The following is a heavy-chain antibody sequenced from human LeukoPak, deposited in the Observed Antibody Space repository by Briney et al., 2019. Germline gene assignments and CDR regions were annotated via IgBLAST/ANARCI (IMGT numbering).Heavy chain of an antibody. D-gene: IGHD6-19*01. J-gene: IGHJ4*02. CDR1: GFTFSSSA. CDR2: ISSSGGST. Sequence: GGSLRLSCAASGFTFSSSAMSWARQAPGKGLEWVSIISSSGGSTYYADSVKGRFTISRDNSKNTLYLQMNSLRAEDTAVYYCAKGGYSSGWRNYFDYWGQGTLVTVSS. V-gene: IGHV3-23*01. CDR3: AKGGYSSGWRNYFDY.